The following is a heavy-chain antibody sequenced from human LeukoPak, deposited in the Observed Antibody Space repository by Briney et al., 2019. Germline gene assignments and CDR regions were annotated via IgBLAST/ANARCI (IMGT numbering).Heavy chain of an antibody. D-gene: IGHD4-17*01. CDR3: ARNATTVHHVNKYFVY. CDR2: AFNSGST. V-gene: IGHV4-39*01. Sequence: SETLSLTHGVSGGSMNGGHYYGAWIRQSPGKGLEWIGSAFNSGSTSYNPSLKSRVTISVDTSKNQFSLKLTSVTAADTAVYYCARNATTVHHVNKYFVYRGQGALVTVSS. CDR1: GGSMNGGHYY. J-gene: IGHJ4*02.